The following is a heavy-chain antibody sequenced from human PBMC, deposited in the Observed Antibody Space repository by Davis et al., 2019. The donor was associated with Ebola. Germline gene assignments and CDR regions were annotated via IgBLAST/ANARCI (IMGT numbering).Heavy chain of an antibody. J-gene: IGHJ4*02. CDR3: ARVVTMRVVT. CDR1: GGTFSTNYG. Sequence: GGSLSLSCAFSGGTFSTNYGFNWVRQAPGKGLEWVAYIRSSGSTIYYADSVKGRFTISRDNAKNSLYLKMNSLRAEDTAFYYCARVVTMRVVTWGQGTLVTVSS. V-gene: IGHV3-48*03. CDR2: IRSSGSTI. D-gene: IGHD3-22*01.